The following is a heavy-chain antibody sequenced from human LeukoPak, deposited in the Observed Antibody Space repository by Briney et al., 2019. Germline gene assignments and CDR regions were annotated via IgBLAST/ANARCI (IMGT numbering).Heavy chain of an antibody. CDR3: VREANYYGSGSYFEGTFDY. V-gene: IGHV4-59*13. Sequence: SETLSLTCTVSGVSITTYYWSWIRQPPGKGLERIGYIYHSGSTNYNPSLKSRVTISVDTSKNEFSLKLTSVTAADTAVYYCVREANYYGSGSYFEGTFDYWGQGSLVTVSS. CDR1: GVSITTYY. J-gene: IGHJ4*02. CDR2: IYHSGST. D-gene: IGHD3-10*01.